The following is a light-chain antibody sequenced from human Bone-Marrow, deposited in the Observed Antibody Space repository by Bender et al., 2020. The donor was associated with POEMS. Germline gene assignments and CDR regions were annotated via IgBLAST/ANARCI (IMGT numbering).Light chain of an antibody. CDR2: DNT. CDR1: SSNIGAGYD. Sequence: QSVLTQPPSVSGAPGQRVTISCTGSSSNIGAGYDVHWYQQLPGTAPKLVIYDNTNRPSGVPDRFSGSRSGTSASLAISGLQSEDEADYYCAVWDDSLNGWVFGGGTKLTVL. CDR3: AVWDDSLNGWV. V-gene: IGLV1-40*01. J-gene: IGLJ3*02.